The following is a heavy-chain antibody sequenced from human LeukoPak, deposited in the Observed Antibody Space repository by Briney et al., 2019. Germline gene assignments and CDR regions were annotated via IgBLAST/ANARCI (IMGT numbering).Heavy chain of an antibody. Sequence: ASVKVSCKASGGTFSSYAISWVRQAPGQGLEWMGGIIPIFGTANYAQKFQGRVTITADESTSTAYMELSSLRPEDTAVYYCARGLRDGYNYPPLNFDFWGQGTLVTVSS. CDR2: IIPIFGTA. D-gene: IGHD5-24*01. V-gene: IGHV1-69*13. CDR1: GGTFSSYA. CDR3: ARGLRDGYNYPPLNFDF. J-gene: IGHJ4*02.